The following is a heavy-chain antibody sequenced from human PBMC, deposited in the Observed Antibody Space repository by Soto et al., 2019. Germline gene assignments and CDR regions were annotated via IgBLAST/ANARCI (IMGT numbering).Heavy chain of an antibody. V-gene: IGHV3-23*01. CDR1: GFTFSSCA. CDR3: AKGRRYYYYYGVDV. Sequence: VRSLRLSCAAAGFTFSSCAMRWVRQAPGKGLEWVSDIIDSGGSTYYADSVKGRFTISRDNSKSTLYLQMNSLRAEDTALYYCAKGRRYYYYYGVDVWGQGTTVTVSS. CDR2: IIDSGGST. J-gene: IGHJ6*02.